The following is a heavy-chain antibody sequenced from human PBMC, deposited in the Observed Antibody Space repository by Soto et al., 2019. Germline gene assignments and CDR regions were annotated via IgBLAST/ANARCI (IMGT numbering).Heavy chain of an antibody. V-gene: IGHV3-53*01. CDR1: GFTVSSNY. Sequence: PGGSLRLSCAASGFTVSSNYMSWVRQAPGKGLEWVSVIYSGGSTYYADSVKGRFTISRDNSKNTLYLQMNSLRAEDTAVYYCARDKMVRGVINDYYYYGMDAWGQGTTVTVSS. CDR3: ARDKMVRGVINDYYYYGMDA. CDR2: IYSGGST. D-gene: IGHD3-10*01. J-gene: IGHJ6*02.